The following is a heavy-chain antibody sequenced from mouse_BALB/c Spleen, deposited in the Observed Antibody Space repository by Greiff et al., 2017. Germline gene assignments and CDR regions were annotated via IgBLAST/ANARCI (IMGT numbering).Heavy chain of an antibody. CDR2: IDPANGNT. Sequence: VQLQQSGAELVKPGASVKLSCTASGFNIKDTYMHWVKQRPEQGLEWIGRIDPANGNTKYDPKFQGKASITADTSSNTAYLQLSSLTSEDTAVYYCARNRYEGGAYYAMDYWGQGTSVTVSS. CDR1: GFNIKDTY. V-gene: IGHV14-3*02. CDR3: ARNRYEGGAYYAMDY. J-gene: IGHJ4*01. D-gene: IGHD2-14*01.